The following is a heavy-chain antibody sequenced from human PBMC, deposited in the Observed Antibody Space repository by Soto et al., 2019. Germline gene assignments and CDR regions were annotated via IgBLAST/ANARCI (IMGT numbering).Heavy chain of an antibody. CDR3: ASGDHDYVFY. D-gene: IGHD7-27*01. J-gene: IGHJ4*02. CDR2: ISAYNGNT. V-gene: IGHV1-18*01. Sequence: ASVKVSCKSSGYKFISHSITWVRQAPGQGLEWMGRISAYNGNTNYAQKLQGRVTMTRDTSTNTAYMELRSLRSDDTAVYYCASGDHDYVFYWGQGTLVTVS. CDR1: GYKFISHS.